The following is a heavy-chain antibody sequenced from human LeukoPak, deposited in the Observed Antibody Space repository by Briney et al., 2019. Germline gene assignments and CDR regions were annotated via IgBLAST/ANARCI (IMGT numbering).Heavy chain of an antibody. Sequence: GGSLRLSCAASGFTFSSYWMSWVRQAPGKGLEWVANIKTDGSEKYYVDSVKGRVTISRDNAKNSLYLQMNSLRAEDTAVYYCARDVGSGYYPSPIDYWGQGTLVTVSS. D-gene: IGHD3-3*01. V-gene: IGHV3-7*01. CDR2: IKTDGSEK. CDR1: GFTFSSYW. CDR3: ARDVGSGYYPSPIDY. J-gene: IGHJ4*02.